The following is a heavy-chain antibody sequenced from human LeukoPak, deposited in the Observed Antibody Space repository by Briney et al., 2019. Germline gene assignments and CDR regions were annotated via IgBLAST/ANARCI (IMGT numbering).Heavy chain of an antibody. CDR3: ASVNDFRLDC. V-gene: IGHV4-39*07. CDR1: GFTFSSYS. D-gene: IGHD2/OR15-2a*01. CDR2: IYFSGST. Sequence: GSLRLSCAASGFTFSSYSMNWVRQPPGKGLEWIWSIYFSGSTYYNPSLKSRVTISVDTSKNHFSLKLTSVTAADTAVYYCASVNDFRLDCWGQGTPVTVSS. J-gene: IGHJ4*02.